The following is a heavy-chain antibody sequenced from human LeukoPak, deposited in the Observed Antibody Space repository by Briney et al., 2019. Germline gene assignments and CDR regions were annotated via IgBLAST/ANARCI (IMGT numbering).Heavy chain of an antibody. CDR3: AMGAAGPYYFDY. D-gene: IGHD6-13*01. CDR1: GYRFTSYW. J-gene: IGHJ4*02. Sequence: GESLKISCKGSGYRFTSYWIGWVRQMPGKGLGWMGIIYPGDSDTRYSPSFQGQVSISADKSIRTAYLQWMSLKASDTAMYYCAMGAAGPYYFDYWGQGTLLTVSS. CDR2: IYPGDSDT. V-gene: IGHV5-51*01.